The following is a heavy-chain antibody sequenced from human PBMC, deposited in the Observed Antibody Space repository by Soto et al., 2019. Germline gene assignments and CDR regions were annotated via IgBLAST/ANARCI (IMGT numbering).Heavy chain of an antibody. CDR3: VKVIYDSGWYGFYFDY. CDR1: GFTFNTHA. J-gene: IGHJ4*02. D-gene: IGHD6-19*01. Sequence: GGSLRLSCSASGFTFNTHAMHWVRQAPGKGLQYVSAIIRNGDNTYYTDSVKGRFTTSRDNSKNTLYLQMSSLRTEDTAVYYCVKVIYDSGWYGFYFDYWGQGTPVTVSS. V-gene: IGHV3-64D*06. CDR2: IIRNGDNT.